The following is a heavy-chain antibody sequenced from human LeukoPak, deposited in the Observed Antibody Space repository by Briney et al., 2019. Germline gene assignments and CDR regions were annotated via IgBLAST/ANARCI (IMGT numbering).Heavy chain of an antibody. Sequence: PGGSLRLSCAASGFTFSSYSMNWVRQAPGKGLEWVSSISSSSSYIYYADSVKGRFTISRDNAKNSLYLQMNSLRAEDTAVYYCARVRGRTVVPAASPYYYYGMDVWGKGTTVTDSS. CDR2: ISSSSSYI. V-gene: IGHV3-21*01. D-gene: IGHD2-2*01. J-gene: IGHJ6*04. CDR1: GFTFSSYS. CDR3: ARVRGRTVVPAASPYYYYGMDV.